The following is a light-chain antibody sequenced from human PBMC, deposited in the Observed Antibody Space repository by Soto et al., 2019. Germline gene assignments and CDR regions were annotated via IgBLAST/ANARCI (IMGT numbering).Light chain of an antibody. V-gene: IGKV1-39*01. J-gene: IGKJ1*01. CDR1: QSISSY. CDR3: QQYNNWPRT. CDR2: AAS. Sequence: DIQITQSPSSLSTSVVHRVTITYRASQSISSYLNWYQQKPGKAPKLLIYAASSLQSGVPSRFSGSGSGTEFTLTISSLQSEDFAVYYCQQYNNWPRTFGQGTKVDIK.